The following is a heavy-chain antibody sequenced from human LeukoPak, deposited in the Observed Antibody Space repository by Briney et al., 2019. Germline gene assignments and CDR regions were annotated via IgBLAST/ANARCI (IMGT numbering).Heavy chain of an antibody. CDR1: GGSISDYY. CDR3: ARGDFCSKSNCYLRPMDV. D-gene: IGHD3-3*01. V-gene: IGHV4-59*01. CDR2: IYYSGST. Sequence: SETLSLTCTVSGGSISDYYWNWIRQPPGKGLEWIGYIYYSGSTTYNPSLKSRVTMSVDTAKNQFSLKLRSVTAADTAVYFCARGDFCSKSNCYLRPMDVWGKGTTVTASS. J-gene: IGHJ6*03.